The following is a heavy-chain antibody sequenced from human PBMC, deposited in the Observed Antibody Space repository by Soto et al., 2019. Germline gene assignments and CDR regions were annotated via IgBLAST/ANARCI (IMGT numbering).Heavy chain of an antibody. J-gene: IGHJ6*02. CDR1: GSTFSNDW. CDR3: ARDRSYSLDV. Sequence: GSLRLSCAVSGSTFSNDWMHWVRQAPGKGLVWVSHINSDGSSTNYADFVKGRFTIARDNAKNTVYLQMNSLRAEDTAVYYCARDRSYSLDVWGQGTTVTVSS. V-gene: IGHV3-74*01. CDR2: INSDGSST.